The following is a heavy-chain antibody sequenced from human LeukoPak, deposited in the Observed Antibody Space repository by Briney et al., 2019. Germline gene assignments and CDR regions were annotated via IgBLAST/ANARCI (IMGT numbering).Heavy chain of an antibody. D-gene: IGHD1-26*01. CDR3: ARNPRMSGSYSSGVDY. Sequence: ETLFLPCAGYGGCLRGFYWGWDPPPPREGAGWDGEINHSGSTNYNPSLKSRVTISVDTSKNQFSLKLSSVTAADTAVYYCARNPRMSGSYSSGVDYWGQGTLVTVSS. CDR1: GGCLRGFY. J-gene: IGHJ4*02. CDR2: INHSGST. V-gene: IGHV4-34*01.